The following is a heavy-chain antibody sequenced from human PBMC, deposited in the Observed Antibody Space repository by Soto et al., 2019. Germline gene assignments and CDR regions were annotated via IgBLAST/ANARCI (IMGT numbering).Heavy chain of an antibody. CDR2: INAGNGNT. Sequence: ASVKVSCKASGYTFTSYAMHWVRQAPGQRLEWMGWINAGNGNTKYSQKLQGRVTMTTDTSTSTAYMELRSLRSDDTAVYHCARDIAVAGYYPISYYYYGMDVWGQGTTVTVSS. CDR3: ARDIAVAGYYPISYYYYGMDV. J-gene: IGHJ6*02. D-gene: IGHD6-19*01. CDR1: GYTFTSYA. V-gene: IGHV1-3*01.